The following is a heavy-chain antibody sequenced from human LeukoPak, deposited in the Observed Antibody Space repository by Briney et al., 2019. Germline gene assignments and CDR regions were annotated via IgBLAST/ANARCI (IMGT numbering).Heavy chain of an antibody. J-gene: IGHJ4*02. CDR1: GFTVSSNE. D-gene: IGHD3-3*01. V-gene: IGHV3-7*01. CDR3: ARDHAIFGFDY. CDR2: IKQDGSEK. Sequence: GGSLRLSCAASGFTVSSNEMSWVRQAPGKGLEWVANIKQDGSEKYYVDSVKGRFTISRDNAKNSLYLQMNSLRAEDTAVHYCARDHAIFGFDYWDQGTLVTVSS.